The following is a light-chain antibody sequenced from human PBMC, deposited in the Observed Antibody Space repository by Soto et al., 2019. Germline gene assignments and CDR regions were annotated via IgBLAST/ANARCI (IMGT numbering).Light chain of an antibody. J-gene: IGLJ2*01. Sequence: QAVVTQPPSVSEAPRQRVTISCSGSSSNIGNNAVTWYQQFPGKAPKLLIYYDDLLPSGVSDRFSGSKSGTSASLAISGLQSDDEADYYCAAWDDSLSGVVFGGGTKLTVL. CDR1: SSNIGNNA. CDR2: YDD. V-gene: IGLV1-36*01. CDR3: AAWDDSLSGVV.